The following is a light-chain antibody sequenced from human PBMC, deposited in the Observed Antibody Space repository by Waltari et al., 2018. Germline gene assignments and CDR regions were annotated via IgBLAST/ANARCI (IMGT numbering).Light chain of an antibody. J-gene: IGLJ3*02. CDR1: TSNIGNNV. Sequence: QSVLTQPPSASAPPGQRVTISFSGTTSNIGNNVVNWYQQLPVKAPKLLIYGSTSRPLGVPARFFGSTSGTSASLAITGLQAEDEADYYCQSYDTSLSVVFGGGTKLTVL. V-gene: IGLV1-44*01. CDR2: GST. CDR3: QSYDTSLSVV.